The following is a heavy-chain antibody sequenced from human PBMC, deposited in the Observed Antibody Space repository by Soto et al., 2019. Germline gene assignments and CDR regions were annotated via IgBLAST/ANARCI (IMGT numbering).Heavy chain of an antibody. CDR1: GGSISSGDYY. CDR3: ARVLFICSGYDRPDYFDY. CDR2: IYYSGST. D-gene: IGHD5-12*01. V-gene: IGHV4-30-4*01. J-gene: IGHJ4*02. Sequence: SETLSLTCTVSGGSISSGDYYWSWIRQPPGKGLEWIGYIYYSGSTYYNPSLKSQVTISVDTSKNQFSLKLSSVTAADTAVYYCARVLFICSGYDRPDYFDYWGQGTLVTVSS.